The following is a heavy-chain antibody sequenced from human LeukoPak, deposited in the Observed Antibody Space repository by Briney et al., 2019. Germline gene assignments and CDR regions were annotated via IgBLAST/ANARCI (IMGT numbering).Heavy chain of an antibody. CDR2: IKQDGSEK. V-gene: IGHV3-7*01. D-gene: IGHD6-13*01. CDR1: GFTFSSYW. J-gene: IGHJ4*02. Sequence: GGSLRLSCAASGFTFSSYWMSWVRQAPGKGLEWVANIKQDGSEKNYLDSVKGRFTISRDNAKNSLYLQMNSLRAEDAAVSYCVRVGVWAAGRFWLDYWGQGTLVTVSS. CDR3: VRVGVWAAGRFWLDY.